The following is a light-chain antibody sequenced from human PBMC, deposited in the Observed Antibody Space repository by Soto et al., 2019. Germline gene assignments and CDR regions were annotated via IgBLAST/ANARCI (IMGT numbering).Light chain of an antibody. CDR3: QQANSFPIT. CDR1: QSISSY. Sequence: EIQRTQSPSSLSQSVGDSVTITCLASQSISSYLNWYQQKPGKAPKLLIYAASSLQSGVPSRFSGSGSGTDFTLTISSLQPEDFATYYCQQANSFPITFGQGTRLEIK. J-gene: IGKJ5*01. V-gene: IGKV1-12*01. CDR2: AAS.